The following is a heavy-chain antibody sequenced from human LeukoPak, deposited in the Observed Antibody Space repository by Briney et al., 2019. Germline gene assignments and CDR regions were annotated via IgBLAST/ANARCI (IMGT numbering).Heavy chain of an antibody. J-gene: IGHJ5*02. CDR3: AHLTSGYDFDNWFDP. D-gene: IGHD5-12*01. CDR2: IYWNDDK. Sequence: SGPTLVNPTQTLTLTCTFSGFSLSTSVVGVGWIRQPPGKALEWLALIYWNDDKRYSPSLKSRLTITKDTSKNQVVLTMTNMDPVDTATYYCAHLTSGYDFDNWFDPWGQGTLVTVSS. V-gene: IGHV2-5*01. CDR1: GFSLSTSVVG.